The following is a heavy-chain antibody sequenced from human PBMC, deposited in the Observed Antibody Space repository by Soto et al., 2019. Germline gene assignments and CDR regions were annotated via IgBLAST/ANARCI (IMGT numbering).Heavy chain of an antibody. V-gene: IGHV4-31*03. Sequence: QVQLQESGPGLVKPSQTLSLTCTVSGGSISSGGYYWSWIRQHPAKGPEWIGYIYYSGSTYYNPSLTSRVTTSVDTSKNQFSLKLSSVTVADTAVYYCAASCVACGGFNYYGMDVWGQGTTVTVSS. CDR3: AASCVACGGFNYYGMDV. CDR2: IYYSGST. D-gene: IGHD5-12*01. CDR1: GGSISSGGYY. J-gene: IGHJ6*02.